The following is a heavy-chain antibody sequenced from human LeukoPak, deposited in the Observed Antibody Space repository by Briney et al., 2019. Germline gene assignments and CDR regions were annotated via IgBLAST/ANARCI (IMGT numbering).Heavy chain of an antibody. CDR3: ARMSGSRLPGN. Sequence: GGSLRLSCAASRFSFSNHSMNWVRHAPGMGLEWVSYISNSGSAKYYAASVKGRFTISRDNGKNSLYLQMNSLRAEDTAVYYCARMSGSRLPGNWGQGTLVTVSS. D-gene: IGHD3-3*01. V-gene: IGHV3-48*01. CDR2: ISNSGSAK. J-gene: IGHJ4*02. CDR1: RFSFSNHS.